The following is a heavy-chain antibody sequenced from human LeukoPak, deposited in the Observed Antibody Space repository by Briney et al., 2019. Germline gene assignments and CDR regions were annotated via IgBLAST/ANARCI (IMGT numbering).Heavy chain of an antibody. CDR3: AGLIAADPQLDC. CDR2: IYHSGDT. J-gene: IGHJ4*02. Sequence: SETLSLTCAVSGGSISSGGYSWSWIRQAPGRGLEWIGYIYHSGDTYSNPSLKGRATVSMDRSKNQFSLNLSSVTAADTAVYYCAGLIAADPQLDCWGQGTLVTVSS. CDR1: GGSISSGGYS. V-gene: IGHV4-30-2*01. D-gene: IGHD6-13*01.